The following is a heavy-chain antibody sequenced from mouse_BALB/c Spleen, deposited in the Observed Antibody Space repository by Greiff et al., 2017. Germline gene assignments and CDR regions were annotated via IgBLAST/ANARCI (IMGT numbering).Heavy chain of an antibody. J-gene: IGHJ2*01. CDR2: IFPGTGTT. D-gene: IGHD2-12*01. Sequence: QVQLQQSGAELVKPGASVKLSCKTSGYTFTSYWIQWVKQRPGQGLGWIGEIFPGTGTTYYNEKFKGKATLTIDTSSSTAYMQLSSLTSEDSAVYFCARAPDDEGGFDYWGQGTTLTVSS. CDR3: ARAPDDEGGFDY. V-gene: IGHV1S132*01. CDR1: GYTFTSYW.